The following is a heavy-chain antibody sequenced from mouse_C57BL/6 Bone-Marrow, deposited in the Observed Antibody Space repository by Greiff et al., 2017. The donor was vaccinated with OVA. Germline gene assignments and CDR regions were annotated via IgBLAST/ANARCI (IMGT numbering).Heavy chain of an antibody. V-gene: IGHV1-64*01. CDR3: ARRDYGSPYWYFDV. J-gene: IGHJ1*03. CDR2: IHPNRGST. CDR1: GYTFTSYW. D-gene: IGHD1-1*01. Sequence: QVQLQQPGAELVKPGASVKLSCKASGYTFTSYWMHWVKQRPGQGLEWIGMIHPNRGSTNYNEKFKSKATLTVDKSSSTAYMQLSSLTSEDSAVYYCARRDYGSPYWYFDVWGTGTTVTVSS.